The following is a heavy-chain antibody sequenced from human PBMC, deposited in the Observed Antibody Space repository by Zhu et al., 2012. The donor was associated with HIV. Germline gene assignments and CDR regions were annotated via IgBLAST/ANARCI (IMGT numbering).Heavy chain of an antibody. V-gene: IGHV4-39*01. D-gene: IGHD4-23*01. CDR3: ARVPTVVNPYFDY. Sequence: QVQLQESGPGLVKPSETLSVTCTVSGGSISCRSYYWGWIRQPPGKGLEWIGSINYSGDTYYNPSLKSRVTISVDTSKNQFSLKLSSVTAADTAVYYCARVPTVVNPYFDYWGQGNPGHRLL. CDR1: GGSISCRSYY. J-gene: IGHJ4*02. CDR2: INYSGDT.